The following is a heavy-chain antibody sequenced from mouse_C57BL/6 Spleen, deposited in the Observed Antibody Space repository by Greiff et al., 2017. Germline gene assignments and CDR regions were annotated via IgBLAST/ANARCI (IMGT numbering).Heavy chain of an antibody. CDR1: GYAFSSYW. J-gene: IGHJ4*01. CDR3: ARWTLYGSTFYAMDY. CDR2: IYPGDGDT. D-gene: IGHD1-1*01. Sequence: VQLQQSGASVKISCKASGYAFSSYWMNWVKQRPGKGLEWIGQIYPGDGDTNYNGKFKGKATLTADKSSSTAYMQLSSLTSEDSAVYFCARWTLYGSTFYAMDYWGQGTSVTVSS. V-gene: IGHV1-80*01.